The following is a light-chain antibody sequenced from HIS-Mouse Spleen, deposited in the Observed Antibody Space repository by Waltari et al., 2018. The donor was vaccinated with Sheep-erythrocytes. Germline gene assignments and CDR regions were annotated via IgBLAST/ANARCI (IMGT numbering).Light chain of an antibody. CDR1: SSDVGGYNY. Sequence: QSALTQPASVSGSPGQSITISCTGTSSDVGGYNYGPWYQQHPGKAPKLMIYEVSNRPSGVSNRFSGSKSGNTASLTISGLQAEDEADYYCSSYTSSSTQVFGGGTKLTVL. V-gene: IGLV2-14*01. J-gene: IGLJ2*01. CDR3: SSYTSSSTQV. CDR2: EVS.